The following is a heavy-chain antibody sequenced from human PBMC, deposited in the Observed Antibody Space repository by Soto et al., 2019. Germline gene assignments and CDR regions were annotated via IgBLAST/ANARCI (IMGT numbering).Heavy chain of an antibody. V-gene: IGHV1-2*02. D-gene: IGHD2-15*01. CDR3: TRDQTYSPWRYFDY. J-gene: IGHJ4*02. Sequence: GDSLRLSGKGSGGKVTRYYMHWVRQAPGQGLEWMGWINPNSGGTNYAQKFQGRVTMTRDTSISTAYMELSRLRSDDTAVYYCTRDQTYSPWRYFDYWGQGTLVTVSS. CDR2: INPNSGGT. CDR1: GGKVTRYY.